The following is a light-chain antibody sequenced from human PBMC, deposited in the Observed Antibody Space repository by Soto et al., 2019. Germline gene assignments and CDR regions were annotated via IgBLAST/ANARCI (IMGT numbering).Light chain of an antibody. CDR3: CPYAGSYTYV. CDR2: DVS. CDR1: SSDVGGYNY. Sequence: QSALTQPRSVSGSPGQSVTISCTGTSSDVGGYNYVSWYQQHPGKAPKLRIYDVSKRPSGVPDRFSGSKSGNTASLTISGLQAEDEADYYCCPYAGSYTYVFGTGTKVTVL. V-gene: IGLV2-11*01. J-gene: IGLJ1*01.